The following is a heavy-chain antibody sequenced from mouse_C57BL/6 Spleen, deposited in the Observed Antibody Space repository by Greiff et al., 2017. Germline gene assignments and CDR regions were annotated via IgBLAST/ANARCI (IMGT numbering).Heavy chain of an antibody. D-gene: IGHD3-2*02. Sequence: VQLQQPGAELVKPGASVKMSCKASGYTFTSYWITWVKQRPGQGLEWIGDIYPGSGSTNYNEKFKSKATLTVDTSSSTAYMQLSSLTSEDSAVYYCARKSYSSGYTFDYWGQGTTLTVSS. CDR3: ARKSYSSGYTFDY. V-gene: IGHV1-55*01. J-gene: IGHJ2*01. CDR1: GYTFTSYW. CDR2: IYPGSGST.